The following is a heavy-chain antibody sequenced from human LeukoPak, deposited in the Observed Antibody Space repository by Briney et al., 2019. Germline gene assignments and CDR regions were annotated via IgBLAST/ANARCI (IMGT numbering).Heavy chain of an antibody. CDR1: GYTFTSYY. CDR2: ISAYNGNT. CDR3: ARNYCSSTSCYAERNWFDP. V-gene: IGHV1-18*04. D-gene: IGHD2-2*01. Sequence: ASVKVSCKASGYTFTSYYMHWVRQAPGQGLEWMGWISAYNGNTNYAQKLQGRVTMTTDTSTSTAYMELRSLRSDDTAVYYCARNYCSSTSCYAERNWFDPWGQGTLVTVSS. J-gene: IGHJ5*02.